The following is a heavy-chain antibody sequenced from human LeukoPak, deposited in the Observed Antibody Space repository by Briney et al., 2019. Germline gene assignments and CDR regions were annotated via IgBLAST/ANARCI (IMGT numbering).Heavy chain of an antibody. V-gene: IGHV4-38-2*01. CDR2: IYHSGST. CDR3: ARHNALRRYDYGGNSGLYFDL. CDR1: GYSISSGYY. Sequence: SSGTLSLTCAVAGYSISSGYYWGWIRQPPGKGLEWIGSIYHSGSTYYNPSLKSRVTISVDTSKNQFSLKLSSVTAADTALYYCARHNALRRYDYGGNSGLYFDLWGRGTLVTVSS. D-gene: IGHD4-23*01. J-gene: IGHJ2*01.